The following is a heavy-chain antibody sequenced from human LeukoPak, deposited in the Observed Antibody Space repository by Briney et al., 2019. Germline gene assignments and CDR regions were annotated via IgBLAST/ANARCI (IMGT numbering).Heavy chain of an antibody. V-gene: IGHV4-61*02. J-gene: IGHJ5*02. CDR1: GGSISSGSYY. CDR2: IYTSGST. CDR3: ARGFDQASDWWFDP. Sequence: TLSLTCTVSGGSISSGSYYWSWIRQPAGKGLEWIGRIYTSGSTNYNPSLKSRVTMSVDTSKNQFSLKLSSVTAADTAVYYCARGFDQASDWWFDPWGQGTLVTVSS. D-gene: IGHD3/OR15-3a*01.